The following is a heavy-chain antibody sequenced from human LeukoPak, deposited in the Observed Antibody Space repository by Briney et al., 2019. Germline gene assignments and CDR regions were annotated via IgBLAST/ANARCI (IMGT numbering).Heavy chain of an antibody. Sequence: GGSLRLSCSASGFTFNTYWMSWVRQAPGKGLQWVANVRPDGREQRYVDSVKGRFTISRDNAKNLVYLQMNSLKTEDTAVYYCTSSREVLWSDIWGQGTMVTVSS. V-gene: IGHV3-7*03. D-gene: IGHD2-21*01. J-gene: IGHJ3*02. CDR2: VRPDGREQ. CDR3: TSSREVLWSDI. CDR1: GFTFNTYW.